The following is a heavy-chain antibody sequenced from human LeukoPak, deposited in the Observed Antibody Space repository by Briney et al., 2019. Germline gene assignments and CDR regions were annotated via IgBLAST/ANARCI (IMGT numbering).Heavy chain of an antibody. V-gene: IGHV1-8*01. CDR1: GYTFTSYD. CDR3: ARVDYTSYFYYGMDV. Sequence: GASVKVSCKASGYTFTSYDINWVRQAPGQGLEWMGWMNPNSGDTGYAQKFQGRVTMTRNTSISTAYMELSSLRSEDTAVYYCARVDYTSYFYYGMDVWGQGTTVTVSS. D-gene: IGHD4-4*01. CDR2: MNPNSGDT. J-gene: IGHJ6*02.